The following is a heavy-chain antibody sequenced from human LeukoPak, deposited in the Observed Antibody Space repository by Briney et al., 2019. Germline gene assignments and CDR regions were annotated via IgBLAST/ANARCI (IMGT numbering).Heavy chain of an antibody. CDR1: GFTFSSYE. CDR2: ISSSGSTI. Sequence: GGSLRLSCAASGFTFSSYEMNWVRQAPGKGLEWVSYISSSGSTIYYAASVKGRFTISRDNAKNSMYLQVNTLRADDTAVYYCARGLRGWLLSYYFDYWGQGTLVTVSS. J-gene: IGHJ4*02. V-gene: IGHV3-48*03. CDR3: ARGLRGWLLSYYFDY. D-gene: IGHD3-9*01.